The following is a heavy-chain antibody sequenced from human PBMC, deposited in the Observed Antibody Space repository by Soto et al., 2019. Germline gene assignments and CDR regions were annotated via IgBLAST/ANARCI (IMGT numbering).Heavy chain of an antibody. D-gene: IGHD3-10*01. CDR3: ARDSIRGNYYGSGSYYELYYYYYYMDV. J-gene: IGHJ6*03. Sequence: GGSLRLSCAASGFTFSSYWMSWVRQAPGKGLEWVANIKQDGSEKYYVDSVKGRFTISRDNAKNSLYLQMNSLRAEDTAVYYCARDSIRGNYYGSGSYYELYYYYYYMDVWGKGTTVTVSS. CDR2: IKQDGSEK. V-gene: IGHV3-7*01. CDR1: GFTFSSYW.